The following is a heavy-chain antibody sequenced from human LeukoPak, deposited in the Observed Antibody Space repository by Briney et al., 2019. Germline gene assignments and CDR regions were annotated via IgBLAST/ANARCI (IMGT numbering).Heavy chain of an antibody. D-gene: IGHD3-10*01. Sequence: SGTLSLTCSVSGGSISISSYYCGWLRQPPGKGLEWIGSIYYSGSTYYNPSLKSRVTISVDTSKNQFSLKLSSVTAADTTVYYCARGGSGSPWDYYYYYMDVWGKGTTVTISS. CDR1: GGSISISSYY. CDR3: ARGGSGSPWDYYYYYMDV. CDR2: IYYSGST. J-gene: IGHJ6*03. V-gene: IGHV4-39*07.